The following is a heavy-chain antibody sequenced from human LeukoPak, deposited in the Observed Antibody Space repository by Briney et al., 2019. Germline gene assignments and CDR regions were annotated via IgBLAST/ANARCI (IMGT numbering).Heavy chain of an antibody. V-gene: IGHV3-48*03. Sequence: GGSLRLSCTASGFTFSSYEMNWVRQAPGKGLEWVSYISSSGSTIYYADSEKGRFTISRDNAKNSLYLQMNSLRAEDTAVYYCARFGDYGDYSFDYWGQGTLVTVSS. CDR1: GFTFSSYE. J-gene: IGHJ4*02. CDR2: ISSSGSTI. CDR3: ARFGDYGDYSFDY. D-gene: IGHD4-17*01.